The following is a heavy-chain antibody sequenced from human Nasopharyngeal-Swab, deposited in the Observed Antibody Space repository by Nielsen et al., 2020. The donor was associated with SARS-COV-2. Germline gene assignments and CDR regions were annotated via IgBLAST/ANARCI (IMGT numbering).Heavy chain of an antibody. Sequence: GGSLRLSCAASGFTFSSYAVHWVRQAPGKGLEYVSAISSNGGSTYYANSVKGRFTISRDNSKSTLYLQMGSLRAEDMAVYYCARTRRATVTTGAFDIWGQGTMVTVSS. CDR1: GFTFSSYA. V-gene: IGHV3-64*01. CDR2: ISSNGGST. J-gene: IGHJ3*02. CDR3: ARTRRATVTTGAFDI. D-gene: IGHD4-11*01.